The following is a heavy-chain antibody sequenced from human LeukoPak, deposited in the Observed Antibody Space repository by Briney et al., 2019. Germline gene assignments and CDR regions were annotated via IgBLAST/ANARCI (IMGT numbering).Heavy chain of an antibody. V-gene: IGHV4-34*01. Sequence: SETLSLTCAVYGGSFSGYYWSWIRQPPGKGLEWIGEINHSGSTNYNPSLKSRVTISVDTSKDQFSLKLSSVTAADTAVYYCARGPLWFPYYYYMDVWGKGTTVTVSS. D-gene: IGHD3-10*01. J-gene: IGHJ6*03. CDR1: GGSFSGYY. CDR3: ARGPLWFPYYYYMDV. CDR2: INHSGST.